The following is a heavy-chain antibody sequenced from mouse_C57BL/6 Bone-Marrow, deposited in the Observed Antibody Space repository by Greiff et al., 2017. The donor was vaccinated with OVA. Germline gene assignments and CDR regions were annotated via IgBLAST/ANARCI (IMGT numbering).Heavy chain of an antibody. V-gene: IGHV6-6*01. D-gene: IGHD2-1*01. Sequence: EVQLQQSGGGLVQPGGSMKLSCAASGFTFSDAWMDWVRQSPEKGLEWVAEIRNKANNHATYYAESVKGRFTISRDDSKSSVYLQMNSLRAEDTGIDYCTRNYGNYGRGAMDYWGQGTSVTVSS. CDR1: GFTFSDAW. CDR2: IRNKANNHAT. CDR3: TRNYGNYGRGAMDY. J-gene: IGHJ4*01.